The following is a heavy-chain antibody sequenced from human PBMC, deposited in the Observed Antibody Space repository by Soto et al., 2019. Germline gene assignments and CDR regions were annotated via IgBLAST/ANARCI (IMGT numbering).Heavy chain of an antibody. J-gene: IGHJ4*02. CDR3: ARATDCISTSCYGTFDY. CDR2: IYYSGST. CDR1: GGSISSGGYY. V-gene: IGHV4-31*03. D-gene: IGHD2-2*01. Sequence: QVQLQESGPGLVKPSQTLSLTCTVSGGSISSGGYYWSWIRQHPGKGLEWIGYIYYSGSTYYNPSLKSRVTISVDTSKNQFPLKLSSVTAADTAVYYCARATDCISTSCYGTFDYWGQGTLVTVSS.